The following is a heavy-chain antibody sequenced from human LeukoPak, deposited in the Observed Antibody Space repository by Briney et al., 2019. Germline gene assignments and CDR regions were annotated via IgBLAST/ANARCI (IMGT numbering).Heavy chain of an antibody. CDR1: GGSFSGYY. V-gene: IGHV4-34*01. Sequence: SETLSLTCAVYGGSFSGYYWSWIRQPPGKGLEWIGEINHSRSTNYNLSLKSRVTISVDTSKNQFSLKLSSVTAADTAVYYCARGASGTSSTSSYKELRPIDYWGQGTLGTVSS. CDR3: ARGASGTSSTSSYKELRPIDY. J-gene: IGHJ4*02. D-gene: IGHD2-2*01. CDR2: INHSRST.